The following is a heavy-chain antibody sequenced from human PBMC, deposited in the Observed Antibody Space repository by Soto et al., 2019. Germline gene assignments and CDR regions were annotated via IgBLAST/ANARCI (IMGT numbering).Heavy chain of an antibody. Sequence: EVLLVESGGGLVQPGGSLTLSCAASRFTFGSYWINWVRQAPGKGLEWVANIKGDGSEKYYVDSVEGRFTISRDNTKNSLVLQMNRLRVEDTAVYYWAAGFPPDFWGQGTLVTVSS. D-gene: IGHD3-10*01. CDR1: RFTFGSYW. CDR2: IKGDGSEK. V-gene: IGHV3-7*01. CDR3: AAGFPPDF. J-gene: IGHJ4*02.